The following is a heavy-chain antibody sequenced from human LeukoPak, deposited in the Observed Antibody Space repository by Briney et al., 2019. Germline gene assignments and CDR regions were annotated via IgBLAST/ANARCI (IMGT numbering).Heavy chain of an antibody. V-gene: IGHV1-69*13. CDR3: ARGGASGWFYAFDI. CDR1: GGTFSSYA. D-gene: IGHD2-15*01. Sequence: SVKVSCKASGGTFSSYAISWVRQAPGQGLEWMGGIIPIFGTATYAQKFQGRVTITADESTSTAYMELSSLRSEDTAVYYCARGGASGWFYAFDIWGQGTMVTVSS. CDR2: IIPIFGTA. J-gene: IGHJ3*02.